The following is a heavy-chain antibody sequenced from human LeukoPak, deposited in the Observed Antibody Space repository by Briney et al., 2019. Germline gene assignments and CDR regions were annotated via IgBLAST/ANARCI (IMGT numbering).Heavy chain of an antibody. J-gene: IGHJ5*02. CDR2: ISDVGTTQ. Sequence: GGSLRLSCAASGFTFRSYELNWVRQAPGKGLEWVSYISDVGTTQHYADSVKGRFTISRDNAENSLYLQMNNLRADDTAVYYCARGYCNDKSCYYNPWGQGTPVTVSS. D-gene: IGHD2-15*01. CDR3: ARGYCNDKSCYYNP. CDR1: GFTFRSYE. V-gene: IGHV3-48*03.